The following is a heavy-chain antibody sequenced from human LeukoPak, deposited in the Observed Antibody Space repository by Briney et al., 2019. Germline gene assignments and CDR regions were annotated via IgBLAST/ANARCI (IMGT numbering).Heavy chain of an antibody. CDR3: ARDQYSSGWMGY. CDR1: GGSISSYY. Sequence: SETLSLTCTVSGGSISSYYWSWIRQPSGKGLEWIGEINHSGSTNYNPSLKSRVTISVDKSKNQFSLKLSSVTAADTAVYYCARDQYSSGWMGYWGQGTLVTVSS. J-gene: IGHJ4*02. CDR2: INHSGST. V-gene: IGHV4-34*01. D-gene: IGHD6-19*01.